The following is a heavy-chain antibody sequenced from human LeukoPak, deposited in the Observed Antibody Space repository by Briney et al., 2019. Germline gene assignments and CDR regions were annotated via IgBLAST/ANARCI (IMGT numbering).Heavy chain of an antibody. V-gene: IGHV3-30*18. CDR1: GFTFSSYG. CDR2: ISYDGSNK. D-gene: IGHD4-17*01. J-gene: IGHJ4*02. CDR3: AKSCLSTVTPGIY. Sequence: AGGSLRLSCAASGFTFSSYGMPWVRQAPGKGLEWVAVISYDGSNKYYADSVKGRFTISRDNSKNTLYLQMNSLRAEDTAVYYCAKSCLSTVTPGIYWGQGTLVTVSS.